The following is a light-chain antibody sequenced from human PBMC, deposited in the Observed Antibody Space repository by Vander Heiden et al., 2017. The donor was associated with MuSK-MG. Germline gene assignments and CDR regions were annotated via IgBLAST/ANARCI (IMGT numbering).Light chain of an antibody. CDR2: GND. Sequence: QSVLTQPPSVSWAPGQRVTISCTGSSSNIGAGYNVHWYQQLPGTAPKILSYGNDDRPSGVPDRFSGDKSGTSASRAITGLQAEDEDEFYCQSYDRSLSGLVFGGGTKLTVL. CDR1: SSNIGAGYN. J-gene: IGLJ3*02. V-gene: IGLV1-40*01. CDR3: QSYDRSLSGLV.